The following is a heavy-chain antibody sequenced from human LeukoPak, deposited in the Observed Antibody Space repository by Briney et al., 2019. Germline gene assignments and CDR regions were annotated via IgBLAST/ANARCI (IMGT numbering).Heavy chain of an antibody. V-gene: IGHV1-18*01. CDR1: GYTFTSYG. CDR2: ISAYNGNT. D-gene: IGHD5-12*01. CDR3: ARDNSGYDYVGDY. J-gene: IGHJ4*02. Sequence: GASVKVSCKASGYTFTSYGIRWVRQPPAQELEWMGWISAYNGNTNYAQKLQGRVTMTTDTSTSTAYMELRSLRSDDTAVYYCARDNSGYDYVGDYWGQGTLVTVSS.